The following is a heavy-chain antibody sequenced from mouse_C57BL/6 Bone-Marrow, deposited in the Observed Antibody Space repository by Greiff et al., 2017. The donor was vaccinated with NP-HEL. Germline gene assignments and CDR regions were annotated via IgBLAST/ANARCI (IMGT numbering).Heavy chain of an antibody. CDR3: AREGRVVYFDY. D-gene: IGHD1-1*01. CDR1: GYSITSGYY. V-gene: IGHV3-6*01. CDR2: ISYDGSN. J-gene: IGHJ2*01. Sequence: EVQPVESGPGLVKPSQSLSLTCSVTGYSITSGYYWNWIRQFPGNKLEWMGYISYDGSNNYNPSLKNRISITRDTSKNQFFLKLNSVTTEDTATYYCAREGRVVYFDYWGQGTTLTVSS.